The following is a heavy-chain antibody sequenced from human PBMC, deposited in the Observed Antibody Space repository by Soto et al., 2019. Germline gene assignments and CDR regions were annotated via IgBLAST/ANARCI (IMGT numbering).Heavy chain of an antibody. CDR3: VRDMGAKLDSAMVVGGYFDY. D-gene: IGHD5-18*01. Sequence: QVQLVESGGGVVQPGRSLRLSCTTSGFTFSDCGMHWVRQAPGKGLEWVALMWFDGRKEYYADSVKGRFTVSRDNSKNTVYLQMNDLRAEDTAVYYCVRDMGAKLDSAMVVGGYFDYWGQGTLVTVSS. V-gene: IGHV3-33*01. J-gene: IGHJ4*02. CDR2: MWFDGRKE. CDR1: GFTFSDCG.